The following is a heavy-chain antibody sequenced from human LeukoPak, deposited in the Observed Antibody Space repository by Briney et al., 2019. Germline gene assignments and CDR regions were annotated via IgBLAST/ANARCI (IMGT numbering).Heavy chain of an antibody. J-gene: IGHJ4*02. D-gene: IGHD2-2*01. CDR2: IQYDGSKK. CDR3: AKDADIVVSSYFDY. V-gene: IGHV3-30*02. Sequence: GGSLRLSCVASGFTFSSNGMHWVRQAPGKGLEWVTFIQYDGSKKYYADSVKGRFTISRDNSKNTLYLEMNSLRAEDTAVYYCAKDADIVVSSYFDYWGQGTLVTVSS. CDR1: GFTFSSNG.